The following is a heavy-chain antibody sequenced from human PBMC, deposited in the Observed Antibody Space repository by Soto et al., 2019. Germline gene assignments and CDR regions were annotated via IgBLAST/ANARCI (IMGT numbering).Heavy chain of an antibody. J-gene: IGHJ6*03. D-gene: IGHD6-13*01. CDR1: GFTVSSNY. V-gene: IGHV3-53*04. CDR3: AREYSSSWGYYYYYMDV. Sequence: VQLVESGGGLVQPGGSLRLSCAASGFTVSSNYMSWVRQAPGKGLEWVSVIYSGGSTYYADSVKGRFTISRHNSKNTLYLQMNSLRAEDTAVYYCAREYSSSWGYYYYYMDVWGKGTTVTVSS. CDR2: IYSGGST.